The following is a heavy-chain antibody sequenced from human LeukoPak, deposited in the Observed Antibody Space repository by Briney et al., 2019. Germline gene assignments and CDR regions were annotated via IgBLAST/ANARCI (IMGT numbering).Heavy chain of an antibody. CDR2: IYSAGST. D-gene: IGHD3-16*01. CDR3: ARRAGAYKHPYDY. V-gene: IGHV3-53*01. Sequence: PGGSLRLSCTVSGFTVSSNSMSWVRQAPGKGLEWVSFIYSAGSTHYSDSVKGRFTISIDNSKNTLYLQMNSLRAEDTAVYYCARRAGAYKHPYDYWGQGTLVTVSS. J-gene: IGHJ4*02. CDR1: GFTVSSNS.